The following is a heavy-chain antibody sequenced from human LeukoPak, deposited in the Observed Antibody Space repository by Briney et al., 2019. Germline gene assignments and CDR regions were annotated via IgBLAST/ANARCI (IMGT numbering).Heavy chain of an antibody. CDR3: ARQREDTAIVQPHGYYYYGMDV. CDR1: GYSFTSYW. V-gene: IGHV5-51*01. J-gene: IGHJ6*02. CDR2: IYPGDSDT. D-gene: IGHD5-18*01. Sequence: GESLKISCNGSGYSFTSYWIGWVRQMRGKGLEWMGIIYPGDSDTRYSPSFQGQVTISADKSISTAYLQWSSLKASDTAMYYCARQREDTAIVQPHGYYYYGMDVWGQGTTVTVSS.